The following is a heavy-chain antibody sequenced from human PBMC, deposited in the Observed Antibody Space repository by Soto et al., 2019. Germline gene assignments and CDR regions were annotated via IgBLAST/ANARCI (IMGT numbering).Heavy chain of an antibody. Sequence: QVQLVQSGAEVKKPGSSVKVSCKASGGTFSSYAISWVRQAPGQGLEWMGGIIPIFGTANYAQKFQGRVTITADESTSTAYMELSSLRSEDTAVYYCARDTSYSSPFGDYYYGMDVWGQGTTVTVSS. D-gene: IGHD6-6*01. CDR2: IIPIFGTA. J-gene: IGHJ6*02. V-gene: IGHV1-69*01. CDR3: ARDTSYSSPFGDYYYGMDV. CDR1: GGTFSSYA.